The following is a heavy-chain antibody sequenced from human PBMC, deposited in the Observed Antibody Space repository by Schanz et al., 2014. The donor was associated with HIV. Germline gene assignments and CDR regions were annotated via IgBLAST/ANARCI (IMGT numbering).Heavy chain of an antibody. J-gene: IGHJ5*02. Sequence: VQLVESGGGLVQPGGSLRLSCAASGFTFRNFGMHWVRQAPGKGLEGVAVIWYDGTNIDYADSVKGRFTVARDNSKNMLYLQMNSLRAEDTAVYYCAREYYSRNWNWFDPWGQGTLVTVSS. CDR3: AREYYSRNWNWFDP. CDR2: IWYDGTNI. V-gene: IGHV3-33*08. CDR1: GFTFRNFG. D-gene: IGHD6-13*01.